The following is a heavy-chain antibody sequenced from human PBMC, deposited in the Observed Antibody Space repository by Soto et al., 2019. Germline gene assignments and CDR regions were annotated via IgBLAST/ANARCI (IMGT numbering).Heavy chain of an antibody. CDR1: GFTFSSYG. V-gene: IGHV3-33*01. D-gene: IGHD4-17*01. Sequence: ESGGGVVQPGRSLRLSCAASGFTFSSYGMHWVRQAPGKGLEWVAVIWYDGSNKYYADSVKGRFTISRDNSKNTLYLQMNSLRAEDTAVYYCARDEGYGDFLLYYMDVWGKGTTVTVSS. CDR2: IWYDGSNK. CDR3: ARDEGYGDFLLYYMDV. J-gene: IGHJ6*03.